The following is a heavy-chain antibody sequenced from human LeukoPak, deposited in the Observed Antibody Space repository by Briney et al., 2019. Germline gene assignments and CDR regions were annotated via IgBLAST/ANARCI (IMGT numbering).Heavy chain of an antibody. CDR1: GFTVSSNY. CDR3: ARDDIAVAGQDY. D-gene: IGHD6-19*01. J-gene: IGHJ4*02. V-gene: IGHV3-66*01. Sequence: GGSLRLSCAASGFTVSSNYLSWVRQAPGKGLEWVSVIYSGGSTYYADSVKGRFTISKDNSKNTLYLQMNSLRAEDTAVYYCARDDIAVAGQDYWGQGTLVTVSS. CDR2: IYSGGST.